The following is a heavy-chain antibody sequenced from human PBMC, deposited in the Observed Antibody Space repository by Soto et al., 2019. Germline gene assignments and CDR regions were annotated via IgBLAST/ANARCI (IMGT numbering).Heavy chain of an antibody. CDR1: GYTFTGYY. Sequence: QVQLVQSGAEVKKPGASVKVSCKASGYTFTGYYMHWVRQAPGQGLEWMGWINPNSGGTNYAQKFQGWVTMTRDTSISTAYMELSRLRSDDTAVYYCARVGWLDHILGAFDIWGQGTMVTVSS. D-gene: IGHD5-12*01. J-gene: IGHJ3*02. CDR3: ARVGWLDHILGAFDI. CDR2: INPNSGGT. V-gene: IGHV1-2*04.